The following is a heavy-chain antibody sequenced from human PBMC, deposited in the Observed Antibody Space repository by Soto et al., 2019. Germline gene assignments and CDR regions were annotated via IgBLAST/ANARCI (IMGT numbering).Heavy chain of an antibody. V-gene: IGHV3-11*01. D-gene: IGHD6-19*01. CDR2: LSRSGGKI. CDR3: AGSSGWYEADAFDI. Sequence: RRLSCAASGFTFGDYEMSWIRQAPGKGLEWVAFLSRSGGKIYYADSVRGRFSISRDNAKNSLYLQMTGLGVEDTAAYFCAGSSGWYEADAFDIWGRGTMVTVSS. J-gene: IGHJ3*02. CDR1: GFTFGDYE.